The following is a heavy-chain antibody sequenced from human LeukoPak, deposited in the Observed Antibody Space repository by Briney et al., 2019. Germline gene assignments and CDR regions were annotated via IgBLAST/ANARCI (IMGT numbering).Heavy chain of an antibody. D-gene: IGHD3-10*01. Sequence: ASETLSLTCSVSGGSISSSSYYWGWIRQPPGKGLEWIGSIYYSGTTYYNPSLKSRVTISVATSRNQFSLNLTSVTVADTAVYFCARDSYGSGSNHDYWGQGILVTVSS. J-gene: IGHJ4*02. CDR1: GGSISSSSYY. CDR3: ARDSYGSGSNHDY. CDR2: IYYSGTT. V-gene: IGHV4-39*07.